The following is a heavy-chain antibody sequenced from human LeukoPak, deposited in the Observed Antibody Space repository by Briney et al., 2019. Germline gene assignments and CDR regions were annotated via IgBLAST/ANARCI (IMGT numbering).Heavy chain of an antibody. CDR1: GASISSYH. Sequence: SETLSLTCTVSGASISSYHWSWIRQPAGKGLEWIGRIYTSGSTNYNPSVKSRVTISVDKSKNQFSLKLSSVTAADTAVYYCARDYFDSSGYYGRGGYYYMDVWGKGTTVTVSS. V-gene: IGHV4-4*07. CDR2: IYTSGST. D-gene: IGHD3-22*01. J-gene: IGHJ6*03. CDR3: ARDYFDSSGYYGRGGYYYMDV.